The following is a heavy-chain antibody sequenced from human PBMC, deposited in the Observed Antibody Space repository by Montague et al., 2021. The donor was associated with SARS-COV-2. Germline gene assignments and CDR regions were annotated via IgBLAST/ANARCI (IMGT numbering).Heavy chain of an antibody. CDR2: IYYSGST. CDR1: GGSISSYY. CDR3: ARGIAAHGFYYYGMDV. V-gene: IGHV4-59*01. D-gene: IGHD6-25*01. J-gene: IGHJ6*02. Sequence: SETLSLTCTVSGGSISSYYWSWIRQSPGKGLEWIGYIYYSGSTNYNPSLKSRVTISVDTSKNQFSLKLSSVTAADTAVYYCARGIAAHGFYYYGMDVWGQGTTVTVS.